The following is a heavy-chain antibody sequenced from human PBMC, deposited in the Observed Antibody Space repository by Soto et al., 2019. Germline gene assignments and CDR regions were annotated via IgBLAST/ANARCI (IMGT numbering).Heavy chain of an antibody. CDR3: ARAGSGYNIGWFDP. D-gene: IGHD1-20*01. CDR1: GGSFSGYY. V-gene: IGHV4-34*01. J-gene: IGHJ5*02. Sequence: PSETLSLTCAVYGGSFSGYYWSWIRQPPGKGLEWIGEINHSGSTNYNPSLKSRVTISVDTSKNQFSLKLSSVTAADTAVYYCARAGSGYNIGWFDPWGQGTLVTVSS. CDR2: INHSGST.